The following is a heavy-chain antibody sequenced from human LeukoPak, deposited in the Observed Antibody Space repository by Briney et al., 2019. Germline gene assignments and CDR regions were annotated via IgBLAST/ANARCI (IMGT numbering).Heavy chain of an antibody. J-gene: IGHJ4*02. CDR1: GFTFSSYG. D-gene: IGHD1-26*01. CDR3: AKDIRVGATTVDYFDY. Sequence: GGSLRLSCAASGFTFSSYGMHWVRQAPGKGLEWVAFIRYDGSNKYYADSVKGRFTISRDNSKNTLYLQMNSLRAEDTAVYYCAKDIRVGATTVDYFDYWGQGTLVTVSS. CDR2: IRYDGSNK. V-gene: IGHV3-30*02.